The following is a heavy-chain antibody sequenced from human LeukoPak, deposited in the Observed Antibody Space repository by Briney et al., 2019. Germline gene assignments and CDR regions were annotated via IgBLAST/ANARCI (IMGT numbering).Heavy chain of an antibody. CDR2: INSDGSST. CDR1: GFTFSGYW. J-gene: IGHJ5*02. Sequence: GGSLRLSCAASGFTFSGYWMHWVRQAPGKGLVWVSRINSDGSSTSYADSVKGRFTISRDNAKNTLYLQMNSLRAEDTAVYYCARARGYDDSGYENWFDPWGQGTLVTVSS. V-gene: IGHV3-74*01. CDR3: ARARGYDDSGYENWFDP. D-gene: IGHD5-12*01.